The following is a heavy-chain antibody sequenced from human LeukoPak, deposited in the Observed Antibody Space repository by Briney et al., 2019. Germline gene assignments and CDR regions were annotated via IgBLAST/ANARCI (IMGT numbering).Heavy chain of an antibody. Sequence: QPGGSLRLSCAASGFTFSTYWMHWVRQAPGKGLVWVSRINSDGSSTNYADSVKGRFTISRDNAKNTLYVQMNSLRGEDTAVYYCAREGLQLWLPDYWGQGTLVTVSS. CDR2: INSDGSST. V-gene: IGHV3-74*01. J-gene: IGHJ4*02. CDR3: AREGLQLWLPDY. CDR1: GFTFSTYW. D-gene: IGHD5-18*01.